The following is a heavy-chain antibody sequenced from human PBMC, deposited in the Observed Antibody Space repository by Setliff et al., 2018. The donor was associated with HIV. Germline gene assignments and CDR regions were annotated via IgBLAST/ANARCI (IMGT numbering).Heavy chain of an antibody. CDR2: IYYSGST. J-gene: IGHJ6*03. V-gene: IGHV4-4*02. CDR1: GGSISSSNW. D-gene: IGHD6-6*01. Sequence: SETLSLTCAVSGGSISSSNWWSWVRQPPGKGLEWIGEIYYSGSTNYNPSLKSRVTISVDKSKNQFSLKLSSVTAADTAVYYCARGGGTSSPIDYHYYIDVWGKGTTVTVSS. CDR3: ARGGGTSSPIDYHYYIDV.